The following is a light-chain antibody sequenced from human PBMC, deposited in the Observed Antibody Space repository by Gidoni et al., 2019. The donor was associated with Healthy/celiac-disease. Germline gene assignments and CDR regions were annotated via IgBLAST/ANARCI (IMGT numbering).Light chain of an antibody. CDR2: KAS. CDR1: QSISIW. J-gene: IGKJ2*04. Sequence: IQMTQSPSTLSASVGDRVTITCRASQSISIWLAWYQQKTGKAPKLLIYKASSLESGVPSSFSGSGSGTEFTLTISSLQPDDFATYYCQQYNSYPMCSFGQGTKLEIK. CDR3: QQYNSYPMCS. V-gene: IGKV1-5*03.